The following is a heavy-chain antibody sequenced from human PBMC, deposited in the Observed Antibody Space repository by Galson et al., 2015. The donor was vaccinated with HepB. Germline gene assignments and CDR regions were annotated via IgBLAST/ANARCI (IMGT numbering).Heavy chain of an antibody. CDR2: IYSGGST. CDR1: GFTVSSNY. V-gene: IGHV3-53*04. J-gene: IGHJ4*02. Sequence: LRLSCAASGFTVSSNYMSWVRQAPGKGLEWVSVIYSGGSTYYADSVKGRFTISRHNYKNTLYLQMNSLRAEDTAVYYCARVGYCSGGSCYGYAIDYWGQGTLVTVSS. D-gene: IGHD2-15*01. CDR3: ARVGYCSGGSCYGYAIDY.